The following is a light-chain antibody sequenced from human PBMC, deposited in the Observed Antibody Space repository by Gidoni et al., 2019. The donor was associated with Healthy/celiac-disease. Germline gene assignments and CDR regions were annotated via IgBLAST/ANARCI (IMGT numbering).Light chain of an antibody. CDR2: LGS. V-gene: IGKV2-28*01. CDR3: MQALQTVT. CDR1: QSLLHSNGYYY. Sequence: DIVMTQSPLSLPVTPGEPASISCRSSQSLLHSNGYYYLDWYLQKPGQCPQLLIYLGSNRASGVPDRFSGSGSGTDFTLKISRVDSEDFGVYYCMQALQTVTFGPXTKVDI. J-gene: IGKJ3*01.